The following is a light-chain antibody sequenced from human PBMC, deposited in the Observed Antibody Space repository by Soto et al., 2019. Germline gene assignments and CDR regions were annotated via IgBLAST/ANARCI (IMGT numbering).Light chain of an antibody. J-gene: IGLJ2*01. V-gene: IGLV1-40*01. CDR3: QSNDSSLSGYVV. Sequence: QSVLTQPPSVSGAPGQRVTISCTGSSSNIGAGYDVHWYQQLPGTAPKLLIYGNSNRPSGVLDRFSGSKSGTSASLAITGLQAEDEADYYCQSNDSSLSGYVVFGGGTKLTVL. CDR1: SSNIGAGYD. CDR2: GNS.